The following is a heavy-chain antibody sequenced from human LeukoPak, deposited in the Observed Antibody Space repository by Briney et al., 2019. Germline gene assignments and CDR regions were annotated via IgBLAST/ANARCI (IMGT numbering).Heavy chain of an antibody. CDR1: VGTFSSYA. CDR2: IIPIFGTA. V-gene: IGHV1-69*13. J-gene: IGHJ4*02. CDR3: ARGRRLLPPGLWLD. Sequence: SVKVSCKASVGTFSSYAISWVRLAPGQGLEWMGGIIPIFGTANYAQKFQGRVTITADESTSTAYMELSSLRSEDTAVYYCARGRRLLPPGLWLDWGQGTLVTVSS. D-gene: IGHD2-21*02.